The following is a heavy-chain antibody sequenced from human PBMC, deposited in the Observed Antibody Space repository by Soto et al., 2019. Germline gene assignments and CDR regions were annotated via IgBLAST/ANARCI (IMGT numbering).Heavy chain of an antibody. Sequence: GGSLRLSCAASGFTFSSYGMHWVRQAPGKGLEWVAVISYDGSNKYYADSVKGRFTISRDNSKNTLYLQMNSLRAEDTAVYYCAKTSVGQQQLEDYYYYYYGMDVWGQGTTVTVSS. CDR3: AKTSVGQQQLEDYYYYYYGMDV. D-gene: IGHD6-13*01. CDR2: ISYDGSNK. V-gene: IGHV3-30*18. J-gene: IGHJ6*02. CDR1: GFTFSSYG.